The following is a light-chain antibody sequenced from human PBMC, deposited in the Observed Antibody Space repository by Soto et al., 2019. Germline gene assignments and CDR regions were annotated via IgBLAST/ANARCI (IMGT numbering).Light chain of an antibody. Sequence: QSVLTQPASVSGSPGQSITISCTGSSSDIGHYNFVSWYQQHPGKAPKLMIYDVNNRPSGVSNRFSGSKSGNTASLTISGLQAEDEADYFCVSYTSSSTHYVFGAGTKLTVL. CDR1: SSDIGHYNF. CDR3: VSYTSSSTHYV. V-gene: IGLV2-14*01. CDR2: DVN. J-gene: IGLJ1*01.